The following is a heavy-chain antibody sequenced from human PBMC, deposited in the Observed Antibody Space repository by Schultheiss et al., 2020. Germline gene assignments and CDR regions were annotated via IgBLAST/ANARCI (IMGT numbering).Heavy chain of an antibody. CDR3: ARDLGSGNNWFYGMDV. CDR2: ISYDGSNK. J-gene: IGHJ6*02. V-gene: IGHV3-30*03. Sequence: GGSLRLSCAASGFTFSSYWMSWVRQAPGKGLEWVAVISYDGSNKYYADSVKGRFTISRDNSKNTLYLQMNSLRTEDTAVYYCARDLGSGNNWFYGMDVWGQGTTVTVSS. D-gene: IGHD1-26*01. CDR1: GFTFSSYW.